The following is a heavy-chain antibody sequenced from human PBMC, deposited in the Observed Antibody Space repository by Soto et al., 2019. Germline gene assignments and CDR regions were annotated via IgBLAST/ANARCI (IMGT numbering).Heavy chain of an antibody. D-gene: IGHD3-22*01. CDR2: IWYDGSNK. CDR1: GFTFSSYG. CDR3: ARDYYDSSGFPLGRH. Sequence: GGSLRLSCAASGFTFSSYGMHWVRQAPGKGLEWVAVIWYDGSNKYYADSVKGRFTISRDNSKNTLYLQMNSLRAEDTAVYYCARDYYDSSGFPLGRHWGQGTLVTVSS. V-gene: IGHV3-33*01. J-gene: IGHJ1*01.